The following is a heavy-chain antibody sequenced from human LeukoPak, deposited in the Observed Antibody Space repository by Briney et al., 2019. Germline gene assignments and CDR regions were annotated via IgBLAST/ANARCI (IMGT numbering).Heavy chain of an antibody. J-gene: IGHJ4*02. V-gene: IGHV4-59*11. CDR1: GVSMRNHQ. CDR2: IYDSETT. CDR3: ATRPGGSTWHGVFDF. Sequence: SETLSLTCTVCGVSMRNHQWRWLRQPPGEGGEGVGYIYDSETTNYNPSLKSRVTMSLDTSKNQFSLNLSSVTAADTALYYCATRPGGSTWHGVFDFWSRGTLVTVSS. D-gene: IGHD6-13*01.